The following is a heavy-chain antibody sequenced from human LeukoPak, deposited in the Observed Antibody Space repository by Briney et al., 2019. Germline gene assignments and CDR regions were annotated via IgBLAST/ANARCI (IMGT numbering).Heavy chain of an antibody. CDR2: ISSSGSTI. J-gene: IGHJ5*02. D-gene: IGHD3-22*01. Sequence: GGSLRLSCAASGFTFSHYYMSWIRQAPGKGLEWVSYISSSGSTIYYADSVKGRFTISRDNAKNSLYLQMNSLRAEDTAVYYCARDPYYYDSSGLTWGQGTLVTVSS. V-gene: IGHV3-11*01. CDR1: GFTFSHYY. CDR3: ARDPYYYDSSGLT.